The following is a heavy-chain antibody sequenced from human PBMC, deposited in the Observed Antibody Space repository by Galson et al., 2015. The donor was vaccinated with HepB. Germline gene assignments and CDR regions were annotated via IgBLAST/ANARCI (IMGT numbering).Heavy chain of an antibody. CDR3: ARDAASKWGITIFGVVIISYFDY. D-gene: IGHD3-3*01. J-gene: IGHJ4*02. CDR1: GFTFSSYA. CDR2: ISYDGSNK. V-gene: IGHV3-30-3*01. Sequence: SLRLSCAASGFTFSSYAMHWVRQAPGKGLEWVAVISYDGSNKYYADSVKGRFTISRDNSKNTLYLQMNSLRSEDTAVYYCARDAASKWGITIFGVVIISYFDYCGQGTLVTVSS.